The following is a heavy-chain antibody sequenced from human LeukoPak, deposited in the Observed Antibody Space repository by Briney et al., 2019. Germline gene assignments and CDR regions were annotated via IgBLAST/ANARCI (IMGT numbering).Heavy chain of an antibody. Sequence: SETLSLTCTVSGGSISSSSYYWGWIRQPPGKVLEWIGSIYYSGSTYYNPSLKSRVTISVDTSKNQFSLKLSSVTAADTAVYYCASVERYYYDSSGYTYYYYGMDVWGQGTTVTVSS. CDR2: IYYSGST. CDR1: GGSISSSSYY. D-gene: IGHD3-22*01. V-gene: IGHV4-39*01. CDR3: ASVERYYYDSSGYTYYYYGMDV. J-gene: IGHJ6*02.